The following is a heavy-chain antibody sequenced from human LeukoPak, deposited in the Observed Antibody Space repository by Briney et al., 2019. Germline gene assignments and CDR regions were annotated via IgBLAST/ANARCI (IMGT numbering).Heavy chain of an antibody. J-gene: IGHJ4*02. V-gene: IGHV4-31*11. Sequence: SETLSLTCAVSGGSISSGGYYWSWIRQHPGKGLEWIGYIYYSGSTYYNPSLKSRVTISVDTSKSQFSLKLSSVTAADTAVYYCARAPRGVRGVSYDYWGQGTLVTVSS. CDR2: IYYSGST. CDR1: GGSISSGGYY. D-gene: IGHD3-10*01. CDR3: ARAPRGVRGVSYDY.